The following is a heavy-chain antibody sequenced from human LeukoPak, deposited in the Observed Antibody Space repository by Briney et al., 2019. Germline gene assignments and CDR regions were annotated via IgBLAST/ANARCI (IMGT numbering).Heavy chain of an antibody. J-gene: IGHJ5*02. V-gene: IGHV3-21*01. D-gene: IGHD6-13*01. Sequence: GGSLRLSCAASGFTFSSYSMNWVRQAPGKGLEWVSSISSSSSYIYYADSVKGRFTISRDNAKNSLYLQMNSLRAEDTAVYYCARVGIAAAGNWFDPWGQGTLVTVSS. CDR1: GFTFSSYS. CDR3: ARVGIAAAGNWFDP. CDR2: ISSSSSYI.